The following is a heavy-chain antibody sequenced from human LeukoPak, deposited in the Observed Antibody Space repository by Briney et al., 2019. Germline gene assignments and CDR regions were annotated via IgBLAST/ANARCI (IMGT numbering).Heavy chain of an antibody. CDR3: ARAYCGSRSCSHFDY. D-gene: IGHD2-15*01. Sequence: ASVTVSFTSAAYAFTVCYMDRTRHAPGQGLEWMGWINPNSGGTNYAQKFQARVTMTSDTSIITAYMELNRLRSDDTAAYYCARAYCGSRSCSHFDYWGQGTLVSVSS. CDR2: INPNSGGT. J-gene: IGHJ4*02. CDR1: AYAFTVCY. V-gene: IGHV1-2*02.